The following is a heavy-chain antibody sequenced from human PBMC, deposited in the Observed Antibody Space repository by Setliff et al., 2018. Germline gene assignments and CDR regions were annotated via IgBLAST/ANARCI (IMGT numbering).Heavy chain of an antibody. Sequence: ASVKVSCKASGYTFRNYAFAWVRQAPGHGLEWVGWISVYNGDTNYAQKFQGRVTLTTDTPTSTAYMELRSLTSDDSAFYYCARAPSVELVTIRTNSWFTYWGQGTLVTVSS. CDR2: ISVYNGDT. V-gene: IGHV1-18*01. CDR1: GYTFRNYA. CDR3: ARAPSVELVTIRTNSWFTY. J-gene: IGHJ4*02. D-gene: IGHD5-18*01.